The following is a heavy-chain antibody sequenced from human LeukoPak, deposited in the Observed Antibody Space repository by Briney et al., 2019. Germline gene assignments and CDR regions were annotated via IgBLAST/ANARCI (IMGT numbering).Heavy chain of an antibody. CDR3: AKDHGVLPTDY. J-gene: IGHJ4*02. CDR1: GFTFSSYG. CDR2: IRYDGSNK. Sequence: GGSLRLSCGASGFTFSSYGMHWVRQAPGKGLEWVAFIRYDGSNKYYADSVKGRFTISRDNSKNTLYLQMNSLRAEDTAVYYCAKDHGVLPTDYWGQGTLVTVSS. V-gene: IGHV3-30*02. D-gene: IGHD2/OR15-2a*01.